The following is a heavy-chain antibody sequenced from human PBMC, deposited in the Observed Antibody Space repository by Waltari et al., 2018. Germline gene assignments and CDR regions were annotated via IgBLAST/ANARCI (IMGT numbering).Heavy chain of an antibody. Sequence: EVQLVDSGGGLVQPGGSLRRSCAASGFTFSSNWMSWVRQAPGRGLEWLANIKPDGSQQYYVDSVRCRFSISRDNAKNSLYLQLNSLRAEDTAIYYCARDFNWGWDFWGQGTLVTVSS. CDR3: ARDFNWGWDF. V-gene: IGHV3-7*03. J-gene: IGHJ4*02. CDR1: GFTFSSNW. D-gene: IGHD7-27*01. CDR2: IKPDGSQQ.